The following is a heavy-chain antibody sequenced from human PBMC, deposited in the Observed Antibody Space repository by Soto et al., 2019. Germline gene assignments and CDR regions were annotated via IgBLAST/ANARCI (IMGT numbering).Heavy chain of an antibody. CDR3: AREGPEAFRSTRHFDY. Sequence: QVQLVESGGGVVQPGRSLRLSCAASGFTFSNFAMHWFRQAPGKGLEWVAVMSFDGTTKFYADSVKGRFTVSRDNSQNTLYLQVNSLRDEDTAVYYCAREGPEAFRSTRHFDYWGQGTLVTVSS. V-gene: IGHV3-30-3*01. J-gene: IGHJ4*02. CDR1: GFTFSNFA. CDR2: MSFDGTTK. D-gene: IGHD2-2*01.